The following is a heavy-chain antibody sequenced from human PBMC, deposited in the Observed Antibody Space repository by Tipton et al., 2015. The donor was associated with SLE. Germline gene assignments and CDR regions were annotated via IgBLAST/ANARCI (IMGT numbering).Heavy chain of an antibody. D-gene: IGHD3-3*01. CDR2: FFHGGNT. V-gene: IGHV4-38-2*01. Sequence: TLSLTCAVSGYSISSGFYWGWFRQPPGKGLEWIGRFFHGGNTYYNPSLKSRVTISTDTSKNQFSLKLSSVTAADTAVYYCARTSTYYDFWSGSYYYYYYMDVWGKGTTVTVSS. CDR3: ARTSTYYDFWSGSYYYYYYMDV. CDR1: GYSISSGFY. J-gene: IGHJ6*03.